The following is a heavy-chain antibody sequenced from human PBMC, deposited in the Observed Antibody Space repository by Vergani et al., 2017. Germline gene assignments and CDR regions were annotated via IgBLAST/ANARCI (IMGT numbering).Heavy chain of an antibody. V-gene: IGHV1-69*18. J-gene: IGHJ5*02. CDR1: GGTFSSYA. CDR3: ARARYDSGAGDDPNWFDA. D-gene: IGHD1-26*01. Sequence: QVQLVQSGAEVKKPGSSVKVSCKASGGTFSSYAISWVRQAPGQGLEWMGRIIPIFGTANYAQKFQGRVTITADESTSTACMELSSLRSEDTAGYYCARARYDSGAGDDPNWFDAWGEGTLVTVSS. CDR2: IIPIFGTA.